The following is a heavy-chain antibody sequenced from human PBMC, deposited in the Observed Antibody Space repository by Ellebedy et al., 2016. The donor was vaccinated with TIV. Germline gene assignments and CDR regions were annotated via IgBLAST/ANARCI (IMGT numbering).Heavy chain of an antibody. V-gene: IGHV3-53*01. Sequence: PGGSLSLSCAVSGFTVSHNYMRLVRHAPGKALDWVSVIYSVGSTYYADSVKGRFTISRDNSKNTLYLQMNSLRADDTGVYYCATSPSLGNWGQGTLVTVSS. CDR3: ATSPSLGN. J-gene: IGHJ4*02. D-gene: IGHD1-14*01. CDR2: IYSVGST. CDR1: GFTVSHNY.